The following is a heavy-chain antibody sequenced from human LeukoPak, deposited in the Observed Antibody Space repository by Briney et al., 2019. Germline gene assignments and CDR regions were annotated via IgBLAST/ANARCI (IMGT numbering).Heavy chain of an antibody. D-gene: IGHD1-26*01. J-gene: IGHJ4*02. CDR1: GGSISSGSYY. CDR3: ARDASGSYLGFDY. CDR2: IYTSGST. V-gene: IGHV4-61*02. Sequence: SETLYLTCTVSGGSISSGSYYWSWIRQPAGKGLEWIGRIYTSGSTNYNPSLKSRVTVSVDTSKNQFSLKLSSVTAADTAVYYCARDASGSYLGFDYWGQGTLVTVSS.